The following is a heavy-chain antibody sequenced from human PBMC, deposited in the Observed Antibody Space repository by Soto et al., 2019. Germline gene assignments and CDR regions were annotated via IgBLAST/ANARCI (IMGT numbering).Heavy chain of an antibody. CDR1: GFTFSTYA. D-gene: IGHD5-18*01. J-gene: IGHJ4*02. CDR3: AKGGYNYGFLFDC. Sequence: PGGSLRLSCAASGFTFSTYAMSWVRKAPGKGLEWVSTIDNSGGITYYADSVKGRFTISRDNSKNTLYLQMNSLRAEDTAVYYCAKGGYNYGFLFDCWGQGTLVTVS. V-gene: IGHV3-23*05. CDR2: IDNSGGIT.